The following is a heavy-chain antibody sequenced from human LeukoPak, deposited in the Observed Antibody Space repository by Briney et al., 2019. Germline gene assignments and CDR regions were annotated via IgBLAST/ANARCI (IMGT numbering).Heavy chain of an antibody. CDR1: GFTFSSYA. J-gene: IGHJ6*04. Sequence: GGSLRLSCAASGFTFSSYAMSWVRQAPGKGLEWVSAISGSGGTTYYADSVKGRFTISRDNAKNSLYLQMNSLRAEDTAVYYCAELGITIIGGVWGKGTTVTISS. V-gene: IGHV3-23*01. CDR2: ISGSGGTT. D-gene: IGHD3-10*02. CDR3: AELGITIIGGV.